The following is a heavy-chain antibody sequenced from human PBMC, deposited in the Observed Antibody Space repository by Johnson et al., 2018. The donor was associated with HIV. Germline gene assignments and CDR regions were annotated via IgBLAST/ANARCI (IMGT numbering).Heavy chain of an antibody. J-gene: IGHJ3*02. CDR2: ISFDGSDK. CDR3: AKERRAPRAFDI. V-gene: IGHV3-30*18. Sequence: QVQLVESGGGVVQPGTSLILSCAASGFTFSSYAMHWVRQAPGKGLEWVAVISFDGSDKYYADSVKGRFTISRDNSKSTLYLQMNSLRPEDTAVYYCAKERRAPRAFDIWGQGTMLTVSS. CDR1: GFTFSSYA.